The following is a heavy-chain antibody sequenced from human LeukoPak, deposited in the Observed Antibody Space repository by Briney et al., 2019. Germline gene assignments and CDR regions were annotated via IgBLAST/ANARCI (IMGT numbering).Heavy chain of an antibody. CDR3: ARERIRDTDYYGVAY. CDR1: GFTFSSYS. CDR2: ISSSSSTI. J-gene: IGHJ4*02. Sequence: GGSLRLSCAASGFTFSSYSMNCVRQAPGKGLEWVSYISSSSSTIYYADSVKGRFTISRDNAKNSLYLQMNSLRDEDTAVYYCARERIRDTDYYGVAYWGQGTLVTVSS. D-gene: IGHD4-17*01. V-gene: IGHV3-48*02.